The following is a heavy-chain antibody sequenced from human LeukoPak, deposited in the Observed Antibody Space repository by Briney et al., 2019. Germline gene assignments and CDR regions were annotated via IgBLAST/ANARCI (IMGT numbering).Heavy chain of an antibody. J-gene: IGHJ6*03. CDR1: GGSISSYY. CDR3: ARVYYDFWSGYPRGGYYMDV. D-gene: IGHD3-3*01. Sequence: SETLSLTCTVSGGSISSYYWSWIRQPAGKGLEWIGRIYTSGSTNYNPSLKSRVTISVDTSKNQFSLKLSSVTAADTAVYYCARVYYDFWSGYPRGGYYMDVWAKGPRSPSP. V-gene: IGHV4-4*07. CDR2: IYTSGST.